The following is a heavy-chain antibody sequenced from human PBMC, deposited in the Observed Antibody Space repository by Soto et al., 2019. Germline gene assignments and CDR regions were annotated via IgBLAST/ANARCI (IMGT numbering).Heavy chain of an antibody. J-gene: IGHJ4*02. Sequence: GASVKVSCKASGYTFTGYYMHWVRQAPGQGLEWMGWINPNSGGTNYAQKFQGWVTMTRDASISTAYMELSRLRSDDTAVYYCARDLGEAVAGAYDYWGQGTLVTVSS. V-gene: IGHV1-2*04. D-gene: IGHD6-19*01. CDR2: INPNSGGT. CDR3: ARDLGEAVAGAYDY. CDR1: GYTFTGYY.